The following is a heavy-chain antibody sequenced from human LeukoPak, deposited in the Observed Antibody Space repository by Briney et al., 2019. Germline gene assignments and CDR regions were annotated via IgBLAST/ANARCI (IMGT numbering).Heavy chain of an antibody. Sequence: PSETLSLTCTVSGGSIRSGSHYWSWIRQPAGKGLEWIGHIYTSGSTNYNPSLKSRVTISVDTSNNQFSLKLSSVTAADTAVYYCARDSDDYPFDPWGQGTLVTVSS. J-gene: IGHJ5*02. V-gene: IGHV4-61*09. D-gene: IGHD4-11*01. CDR3: ARDSDDYPFDP. CDR2: IYTSGST. CDR1: GGSIRSGSHY.